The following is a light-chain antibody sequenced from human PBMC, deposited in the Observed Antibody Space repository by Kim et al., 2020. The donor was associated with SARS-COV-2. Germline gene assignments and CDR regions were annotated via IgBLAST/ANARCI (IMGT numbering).Light chain of an antibody. J-gene: IGLJ1*01. CDR3: SSYTRSSTNYV. V-gene: IGLV2-14*03. Sequence: QSITIACPGTSSDVGSYNYVSWYQQHPGKAPKLMIYAVSNRPSGFSNRFSGSKSANTASLTISGLQAEDEADYYCSSYTRSSTNYVFGTGTKVTVL. CDR2: AVS. CDR1: SSDVGSYNY.